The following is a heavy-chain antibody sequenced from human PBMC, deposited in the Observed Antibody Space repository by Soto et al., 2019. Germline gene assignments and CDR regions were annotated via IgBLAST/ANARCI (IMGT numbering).Heavy chain of an antibody. CDR2: IWYDGSNK. J-gene: IGHJ6*02. Sequence: GGSVRLSCAASGFTFSSYGMHWVRQAPGKGLEWVAVIWYDGSNKYYADSVKGRFTISRDNSKNTLYLQMNSLRAEDTAVYYCARDTFGIAAAGPIGYYYGMDVWGQGTTVTAP. D-gene: IGHD6-13*01. CDR1: GFTFSSYG. V-gene: IGHV3-33*01. CDR3: ARDTFGIAAAGPIGYYYGMDV.